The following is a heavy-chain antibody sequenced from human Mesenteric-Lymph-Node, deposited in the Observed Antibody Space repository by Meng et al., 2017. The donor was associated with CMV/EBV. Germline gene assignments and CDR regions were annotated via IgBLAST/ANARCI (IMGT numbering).Heavy chain of an antibody. J-gene: IGHJ4*02. V-gene: IGHV3-7*01. CDR2: IKQDGSEK. CDR3: AISLGNPGVDS. CDR1: GFTFSDYY. Sequence: GESLKISCAASGFTFSDYYMSWIRQAPGKGLEWVANIKQDGSEKYYVDSVKGRFTISRDNAKNSLYLQMNSLRAEDTAVYYCAISLGNPGVDSWGQGTLVTVSS.